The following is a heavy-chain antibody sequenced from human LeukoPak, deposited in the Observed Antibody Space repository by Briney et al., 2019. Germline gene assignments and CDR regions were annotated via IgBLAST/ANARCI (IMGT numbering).Heavy chain of an antibody. CDR3: ARERGYYDSSGYYSPTDAFDI. CDR2: IYSGGSR. D-gene: IGHD3-22*01. V-gene: IGHV3-66*01. CDR1: GLTVSSNY. J-gene: IGHJ3*02. Sequence: HPGGSLRLSCAASGLTVSSNYMSWVRHAPGKGLEWVSFIYSGGSRYYADSVKGRFTISRDNSKNTLYLQMNSLRAEDTAVYYCARERGYYDSSGYYSPTDAFDIWGQGTMVTVSS.